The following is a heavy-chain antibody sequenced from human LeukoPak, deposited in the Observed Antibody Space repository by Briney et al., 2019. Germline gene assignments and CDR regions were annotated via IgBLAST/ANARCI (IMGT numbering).Heavy chain of an antibody. CDR3: ARVLPPLDPAAWGASFDY. Sequence: ASVKVSCKASGYTFTGYYIHWVRHAPGQRLEWMGWINPNSGGTNYAEKFQGRVTMTRDASISTAYMELSRLRSDDTAVYYCARVLPPLDPAAWGASFDYWGQGTLVTVSS. CDR2: INPNSGGT. J-gene: IGHJ4*02. V-gene: IGHV1-2*02. D-gene: IGHD2-2*01. CDR1: GYTFTGYY.